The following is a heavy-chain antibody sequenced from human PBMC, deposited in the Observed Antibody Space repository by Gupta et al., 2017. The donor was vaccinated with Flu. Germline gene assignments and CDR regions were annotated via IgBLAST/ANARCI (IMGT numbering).Heavy chain of an antibody. Sequence: EVQLLESGGGLVQPGGSLRLSCAASGFTFSSYXXXXXXXXXGKGLEWVSAISGSGGSTYYADSVKGRFTISRDNSKNTLYLQMNSLRAEDTAVYYCAKDYARQQWLVLHGFDIWGQGTMVTVSS. J-gene: IGHJ3*02. V-gene: IGHV3-23*01. CDR2: ISGSGGST. CDR3: AKDYARQQWLVLHGFDI. CDR1: GFTFSSYX. D-gene: IGHD6-19*01.